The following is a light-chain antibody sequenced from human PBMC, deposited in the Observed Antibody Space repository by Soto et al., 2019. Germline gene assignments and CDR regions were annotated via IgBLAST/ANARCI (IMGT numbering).Light chain of an antibody. CDR3: CSYTSSSPYG. Sequence: ALTEPASVSGCPGATNTLCCPGTSRALDGYNCGAWYQHHPGKAPKLMVFQVSNRPSGVSNRFSGSKSGNAASLTISGLRTEDEADYYCCSYTSSSPYGFGTGTKVTVL. CDR1: SRALDGYNC. V-gene: IGLV2-14*01. J-gene: IGLJ1*01. CDR2: QVS.